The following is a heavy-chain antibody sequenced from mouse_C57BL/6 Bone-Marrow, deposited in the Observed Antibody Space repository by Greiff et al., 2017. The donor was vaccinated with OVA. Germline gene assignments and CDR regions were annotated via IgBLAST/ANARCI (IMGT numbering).Heavy chain of an antibody. V-gene: IGHV14-3*01. Sequence: VQLQQSVAELVRPGASVKLSCTASGFNIKNTYMHWVKQRPEQGLEWIGRIDPANGNTKYAPKFQGKATITADTSSNTAYLQLSSLTSEDTAIYYGATLPYYYGSSHWYFDVWGTGTTVTVSS. CDR2: IDPANGNT. CDR3: ATLPYYYGSSHWYFDV. D-gene: IGHD1-1*01. CDR1: GFNIKNTY. J-gene: IGHJ1*03.